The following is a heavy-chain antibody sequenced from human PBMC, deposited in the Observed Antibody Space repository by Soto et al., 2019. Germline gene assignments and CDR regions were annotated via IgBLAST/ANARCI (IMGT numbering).Heavy chain of an antibody. V-gene: IGHV1-18*01. D-gene: IGHD3-9*01. Sequence: QVQLVQSGSEIKKPGASVKVSCKAFGYTFTSYGIGWVRQAPRQGLEWMGRISVYNDNTIYAQKLQGRVTMTTETSSSTANMELRSLKSDDTAVYYCARIGFDGHWGQGTLVTVSS. CDR2: ISVYNDNT. CDR1: GYTFTSYG. J-gene: IGHJ1*01. CDR3: ARIGFDGH.